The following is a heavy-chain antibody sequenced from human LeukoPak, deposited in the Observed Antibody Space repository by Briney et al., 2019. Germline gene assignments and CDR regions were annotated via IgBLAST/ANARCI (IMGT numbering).Heavy chain of an antibody. V-gene: IGHV4-4*08. J-gene: IGHJ4*02. CDR3: ARGGWFGESPFDY. D-gene: IGHD3-10*01. Sequence: IPSETLSLTCTVSGGSISTYYWTWIRQPPGKGLEWIGRFYTSGSTNYNPSLKSRVTISVDTSKNQFSLKLSSVTAADTAVYYCARGGWFGESPFDYWGQGTLVTVSS. CDR1: GGSISTYY. CDR2: FYTSGST.